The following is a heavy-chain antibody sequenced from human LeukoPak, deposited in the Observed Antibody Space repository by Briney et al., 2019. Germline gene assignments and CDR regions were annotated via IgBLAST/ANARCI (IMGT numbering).Heavy chain of an antibody. J-gene: IGHJ6*02. CDR1: GGTFSSYA. Sequence: ASVKVSCKASGGTFSSYAISWVRQAPGQGLEWMGGIIPIFGTANYAQKFQGRVTITADESTSTAYMELSSLRSEDTAVYYCARDAYSSSSPLYYYYYGMDVWGQGPTVTVSS. D-gene: IGHD6-6*01. CDR3: ARDAYSSSSPLYYYYYGMDV. CDR2: IIPIFGTA. V-gene: IGHV1-69*13.